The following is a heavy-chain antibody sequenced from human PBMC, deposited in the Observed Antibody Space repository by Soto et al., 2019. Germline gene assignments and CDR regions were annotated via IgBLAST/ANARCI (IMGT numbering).Heavy chain of an antibody. CDR2: ISAYNGNT. J-gene: IGHJ4*02. CDR3: ARDPFDYYDSSCYRDY. CDR1: GYTFTSYG. V-gene: IGHV1-18*01. D-gene: IGHD3-22*01. Sequence: ASVKVSCKASGYTFTSYGISWVRQAPGQGLEWMGWISAYNGNTNYAQKLQGRVTMTTDTSTSTAYMELRSLRSDDTAVYYCARDPFDYYDSSCYRDYWGQGTLVTVSS.